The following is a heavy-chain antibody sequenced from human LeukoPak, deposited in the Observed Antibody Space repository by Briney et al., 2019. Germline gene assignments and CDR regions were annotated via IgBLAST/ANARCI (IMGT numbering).Heavy chain of an antibody. D-gene: IGHD2-2*01. Sequence: DSVKGRLTISRDNSKNTLYLQMNSLRAEDTAVYYFAKDLTETRRPDAFDIWGPGTMVTVSS. V-gene: IGHV3-33*06. CDR3: AKDLTETRRPDAFDI. J-gene: IGHJ3*02.